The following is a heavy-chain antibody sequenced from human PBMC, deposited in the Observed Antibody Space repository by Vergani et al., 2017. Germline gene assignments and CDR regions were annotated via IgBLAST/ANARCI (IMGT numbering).Heavy chain of an antibody. D-gene: IGHD6-6*01. J-gene: IGHJ6*03. Sequence: QVTLKESGPVLVKPTETLTLTCTVSGFSLSNARMGVSLIRQPPGKALEWLAHIFSNDEKSYSTSLKSRLTISKDTSKSQVVLTMTNMDPGDTATYYCAQTYSSSPLYYYMDVWGKGTTVTVSS. CDR1: GFSLSNARMG. V-gene: IGHV2-26*01. CDR3: AQTYSSSPLYYYMDV. CDR2: IFSNDEK.